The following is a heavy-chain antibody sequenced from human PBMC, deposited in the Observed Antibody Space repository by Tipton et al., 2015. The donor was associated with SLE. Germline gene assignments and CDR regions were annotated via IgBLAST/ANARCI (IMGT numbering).Heavy chain of an antibody. J-gene: IGHJ4*02. CDR2: IYYSGST. CDR3: ATQPYDFWSGYVY. Sequence: TLSLTCTVSGGSISSYYWSWIRQPPGKGLEWIGYIYYSGSTNYNPSLKSRVTISVDTSKNQFSLKLSSVTAADTAVYYCATQPYDFWSGYVYWGQGTPVTVSS. D-gene: IGHD3-3*01. V-gene: IGHV4-59*01. CDR1: GGSISSYY.